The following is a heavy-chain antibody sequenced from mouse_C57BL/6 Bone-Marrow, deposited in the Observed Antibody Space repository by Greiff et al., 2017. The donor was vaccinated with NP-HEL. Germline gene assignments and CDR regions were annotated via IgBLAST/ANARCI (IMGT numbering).Heavy chain of an antibody. CDR1: GFSFNTYA. D-gene: IGHD4-1*01. CDR3: VRQLGHYYAMDY. J-gene: IGHJ4*01. Sequence: EVMLVESGGGLVQPKGSLKLSCAASGFSFNTYAMNWVRQAPGKGLEWVARIRSKSNNYATYYADSVKDRFTISRDDSESMLYLQMNNLKTEDTAMYYCVRQLGHYYAMDYWGQGTSVTVSS. CDR2: IRSKSNNYAT. V-gene: IGHV10-1*01.